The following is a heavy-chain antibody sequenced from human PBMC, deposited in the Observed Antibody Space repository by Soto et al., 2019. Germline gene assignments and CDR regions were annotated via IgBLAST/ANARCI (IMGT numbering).Heavy chain of an antibody. J-gene: IGHJ4*02. D-gene: IGHD3-22*01. CDR2: MSGSGNRT. CDR1: GFTFTSYA. CDR3: ARAQYYRDSTGYSTRFDY. Sequence: EVQLLESGGGMIKPGGSLRLSCTSSGFTFTSYALSWVRQAPGKTLEWLATMSGSGNRTYYADSVKGRLTLSRDSSKNTLSLLMSSLRAEDTAVYDCARAQYYRDSTGYSTRFDYWGRGTLVTVSS. V-gene: IGHV3-23*01.